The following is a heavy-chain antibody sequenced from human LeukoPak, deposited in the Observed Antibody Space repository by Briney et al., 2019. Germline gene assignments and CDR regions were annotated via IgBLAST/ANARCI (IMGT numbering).Heavy chain of an antibody. CDR2: IFSGGST. Sequence: RGSLRLSCATSGFTVSSNYMSWVRQAPGKGLEWVSFIFSGGSTSSADSVKGRFTISRDISKNTLYLQMNSLRPEDTAVYYCATTTDYSISWYAFDYWGQGTLVTVSS. CDR3: ATTTDYSISWYAFDY. D-gene: IGHD6-13*01. V-gene: IGHV3-53*01. CDR1: GFTVSSNY. J-gene: IGHJ4*02.